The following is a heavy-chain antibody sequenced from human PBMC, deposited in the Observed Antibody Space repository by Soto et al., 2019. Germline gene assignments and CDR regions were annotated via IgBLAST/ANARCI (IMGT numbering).Heavy chain of an antibody. V-gene: IGHV3-30-3*01. CDR3: ATDKAYCGGDCSYYYYYGMDV. CDR1: GDTFISYT. CDR2: ISYDGINK. Sequence: GGSLRLSCAASGDTFISYTMRFFRHSPCKWRERVAVISYDGINKYSADSVKGRFTISRDNSKSTLYLQMNSLRAEDTALYYCATDKAYCGGDCSYYYYYGMDVWGQGTTVTVSS. J-gene: IGHJ6*02. D-gene: IGHD2-21*02.